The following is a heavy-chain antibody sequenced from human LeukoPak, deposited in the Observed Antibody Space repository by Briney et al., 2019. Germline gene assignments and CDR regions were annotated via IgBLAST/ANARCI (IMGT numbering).Heavy chain of an antibody. CDR3: ARRYSPTGPFDY. D-gene: IGHD1-14*01. CDR2: INPNSGGI. Sequence: ASVKVSCKASGYTFTAYYMFWVRQAPGQGLEWMGWINPNSGGIIYAQKFQGRVTVTRDTSISTAYMELSRLGSDDTAVYYCARRYSPTGPFDYWGQGTLVTVSS. J-gene: IGHJ4*02. CDR1: GYTFTAYY. V-gene: IGHV1-2*02.